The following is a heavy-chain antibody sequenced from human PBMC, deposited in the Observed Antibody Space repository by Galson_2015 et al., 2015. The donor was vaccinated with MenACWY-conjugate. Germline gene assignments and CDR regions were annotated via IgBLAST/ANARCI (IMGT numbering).Heavy chain of an antibody. CDR3: ARSPKNYGGNSETTKPQYYFDY. CDR2: IYYSGST. D-gene: IGHD4-23*01. J-gene: IGHJ4*02. Sequence: SETLSLTCTVSGGSISSSSYYWGWIRQPPGKGLEWIGSIYYSGSTYYNPSLKSRVTISVDTSKNQFSLKLSSVTAADTAVYYCARSPKNYGGNSETTKPQYYFDYWGQGTLVTVSS. V-gene: IGHV4-39*01. CDR1: GGSISSSSYY.